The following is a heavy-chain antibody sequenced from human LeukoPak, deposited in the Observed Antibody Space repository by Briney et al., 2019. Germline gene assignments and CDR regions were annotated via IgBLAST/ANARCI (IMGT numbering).Heavy chain of an antibody. CDR2: MKRDGSEK. CDR1: TFTFIPGW. Sequence: GGSLRLSCEASTFTFIPGWMSWVRQAPGKGLEWVAMMKRDGSEKLYVDSVRGRFTIPRDNAKNSLYLQMDSLRDEDSALYYCASLDSAHPSGVHWGQGTLVTVSS. J-gene: IGHJ4*02. D-gene: IGHD5-18*01. CDR3: ASLDSAHPSGVH. V-gene: IGHV3-7*01.